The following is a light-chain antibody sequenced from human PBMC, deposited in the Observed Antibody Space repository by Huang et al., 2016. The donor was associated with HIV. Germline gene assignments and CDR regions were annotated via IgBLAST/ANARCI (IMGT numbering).Light chain of an antibody. Sequence: EIVLTQSPATLSLSPGERATLSCRASQSVSSSLAWYQQKPGQAPRLLIYDASSRATGIPARFSGSGSVTDFSLTITSLEPEDSAVYYCQQRSNWPLTFGPGIKVDIK. CDR1: QSVSSS. V-gene: IGKV3-11*01. CDR2: DAS. J-gene: IGKJ3*01. CDR3: QQRSNWPLT.